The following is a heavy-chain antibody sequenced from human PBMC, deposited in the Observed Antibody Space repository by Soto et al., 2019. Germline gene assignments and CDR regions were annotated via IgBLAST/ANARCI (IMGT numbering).Heavy chain of an antibody. Sequence: PXXSLRLSFSASGFTFSSYAMHWVPQAPGKGLEYVSAISSNGGSTYYADSVKGRFTISRDNSKNTLYLQMSSLRAEDTAVYYCVKDALGRSYSFFDYWGQGTLVTVSS. V-gene: IGHV3-64D*08. D-gene: IGHD1-26*01. CDR1: GFTFSSYA. CDR3: VKDALGRSYSFFDY. CDR2: ISSNGGST. J-gene: IGHJ4*02.